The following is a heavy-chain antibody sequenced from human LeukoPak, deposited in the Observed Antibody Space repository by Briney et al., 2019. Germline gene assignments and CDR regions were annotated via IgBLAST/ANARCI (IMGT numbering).Heavy chain of an antibody. CDR3: AKAVIVGGPRGYYYYYMDV. Sequence: PGGSLRLSCAASGFTFSTFAMIWVRQAPGKGLEWVSGINWNGGSTGYADSVKGRFTVSRDNAKNSLYLQMNSLRAEDTALYYCAKAVIVGGPRGYYYYYMDVWGKGTTVTVSS. CDR2: INWNGGST. D-gene: IGHD1-26*01. CDR1: GFTFSTFA. J-gene: IGHJ6*03. V-gene: IGHV3-20*04.